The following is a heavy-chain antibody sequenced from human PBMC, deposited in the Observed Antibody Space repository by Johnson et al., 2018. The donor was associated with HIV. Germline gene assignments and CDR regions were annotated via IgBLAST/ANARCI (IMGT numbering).Heavy chain of an antibody. J-gene: IGHJ3*02. CDR2: IKQDGSEK. CDR1: GFTFSSYW. V-gene: IGHV3-7*03. D-gene: IGHD6-13*01. CDR3: ATGASSTWSLGALDI. Sequence: QLVESGGGLVQPGGSLRLSCAASGFTFSSYWMSWVRQAPGKGLEWVANIKQDGSEKYYVDSVKGRFTISRDNSKNTLYLQMNSLKSEDTAVYYCATGASSTWSLGALDIWGQGTMVTVSS.